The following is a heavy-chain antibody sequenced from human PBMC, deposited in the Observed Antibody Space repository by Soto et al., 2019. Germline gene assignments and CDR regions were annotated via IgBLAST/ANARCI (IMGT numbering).Heavy chain of an antibody. CDR2: IKSKTDGGTT. CDR3: TKPYSSSFYRKDYYYYYGMDV. Sequence: GGSLRLSCAASGFTFSNAWMNWVRQAPGKGLEWVGRIKSKTDGGTTDYAAPVKGRFTISRDDSKNTLYLQMNSLKTEDTAVYYCTKPYSSSFYRKDYYYYYGMDVWGQGTTVTVSS. J-gene: IGHJ6*02. D-gene: IGHD6-6*01. CDR1: GFTFSNAW. V-gene: IGHV3-15*07.